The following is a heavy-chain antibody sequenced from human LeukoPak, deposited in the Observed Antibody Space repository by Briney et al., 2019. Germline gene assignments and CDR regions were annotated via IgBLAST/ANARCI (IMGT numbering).Heavy chain of an antibody. Sequence: GGSLRLSCAASGFTFSSYSMNWVRQAPGKGLEWVSSISSSSSYIYYVDSVKGRFTISRDNAKNSLYLQMNSLRAEDTAAYYCARLAAAGQYYYYGMDVWGQGTTVTVSS. CDR2: ISSSSSYI. J-gene: IGHJ6*02. CDR1: GFTFSSYS. V-gene: IGHV3-21*01. D-gene: IGHD6-13*01. CDR3: ARLAAAGQYYYYGMDV.